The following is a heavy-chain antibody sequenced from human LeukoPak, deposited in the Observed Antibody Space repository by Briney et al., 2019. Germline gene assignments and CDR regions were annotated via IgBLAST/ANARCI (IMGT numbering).Heavy chain of an antibody. D-gene: IGHD3-9*01. CDR1: GFTFSSYA. V-gene: IGHV3-23*01. CDR3: VAGEYFDWFTPPYYYYYGMDV. CDR2: ISGSGGST. Sequence: GGSLRLSCAASGFTFSSYAMSWVRQAPGKGLEWVSAISGSGGSTYYADSVKGRFTISRDNSKNTLYLQMNSLRAEDTAVYYCVAGEYFDWFTPPYYYYYGMDVWGQGTTVTVSS. J-gene: IGHJ6*02.